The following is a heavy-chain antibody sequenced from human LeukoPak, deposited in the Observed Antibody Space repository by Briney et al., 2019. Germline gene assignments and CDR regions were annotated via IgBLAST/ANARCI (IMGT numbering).Heavy chain of an antibody. CDR1: GGSISSSSYY. CDR3: ATVRSNWGWSGVY. Sequence: SETLSLTCTVSGGSISSSSYYWGWIRQPPGKGLEWIGSIYYSGSTYYNPSLESRVTISVDTSKNQFSLKLSSVTAADTAVYYCATVRSNWGWSGVYWGQGTLVTVSS. V-gene: IGHV4-39*01. CDR2: IYYSGST. J-gene: IGHJ4*02. D-gene: IGHD7-27*01.